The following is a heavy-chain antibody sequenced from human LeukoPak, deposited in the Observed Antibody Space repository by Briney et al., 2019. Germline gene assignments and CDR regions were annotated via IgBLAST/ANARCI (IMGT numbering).Heavy chain of an antibody. J-gene: IGHJ4*02. CDR1: GFTFSIYA. CDR3: AKVLYGYCSGGSCSYYFDY. V-gene: IGHV3-23*01. CDR2: ISGSGGST. D-gene: IGHD2-15*01. Sequence: QTGGSLRLSCAASGFTFSIYAMSWVRQAPGKGLEWVSAISGSGGSTYYADSVKGRFTISRDNSKNTLYLQMNSLRAEDTAVYYCAKVLYGYCSGGSCSYYFDYWGQGTLVTASS.